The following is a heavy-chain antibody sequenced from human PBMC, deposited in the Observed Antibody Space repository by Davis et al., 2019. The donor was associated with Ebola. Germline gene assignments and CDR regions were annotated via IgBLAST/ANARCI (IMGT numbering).Heavy chain of an antibody. Sequence: ASVKVSCKTSGYTFTDYYIHWVRQAPGQGLEWMGLINPSGGSTNYAQKFQGRVTMTRDTSTNTVYMDLSSLTSEDTAVYFCARDRAGTAATSGWFDPWGHGTLVTVSA. CDR2: INPSGGST. J-gene: IGHJ5*02. CDR1: GYTFTDYY. CDR3: ARDRAGTAATSGWFDP. V-gene: IGHV1-46*01. D-gene: IGHD2-21*02.